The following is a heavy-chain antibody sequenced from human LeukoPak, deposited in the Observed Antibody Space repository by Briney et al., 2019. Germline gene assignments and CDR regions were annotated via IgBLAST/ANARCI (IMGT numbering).Heavy chain of an antibody. V-gene: IGHV1-18*01. CDR1: GYTFTSYG. CDR2: ISAYNGNT. CDR3: ARIVGASRFDY. Sequence: ASVKVSCKASGYTFTSYGISWVRQAPGQGLEWMGWISAYNGNTNYAQKFQGRVTITADESTSTAYMELSSLRSEDTAVYYCARIVGASRFDYWGQGTLVTVSS. J-gene: IGHJ4*02. D-gene: IGHD1-26*01.